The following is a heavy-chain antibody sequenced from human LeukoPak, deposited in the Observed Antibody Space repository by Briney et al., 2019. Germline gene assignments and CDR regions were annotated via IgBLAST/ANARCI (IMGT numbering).Heavy chain of an antibody. V-gene: IGHV1-18*01. J-gene: IGHJ4*02. CDR2: ISAYNGNT. CDR3: SRSGPGSCSGGSCYSNY. CDR1: GYTFTNFG. D-gene: IGHD2-15*01. Sequence: ASVKVSCKASGYTFTNFGISWVRQAPGQGLEWMGWISAYNGNTNYAQRLQGRITMTTDTSTNTAYMELRSLRSDDTAVYYCSRSGPGSCSGGSCYSNYWGPGTLVTVSS.